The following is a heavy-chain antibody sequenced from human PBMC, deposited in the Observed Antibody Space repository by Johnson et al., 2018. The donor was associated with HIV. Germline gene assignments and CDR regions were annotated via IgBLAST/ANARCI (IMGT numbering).Heavy chain of an antibody. CDR2: ISYDGSNK. CDR3: AKVRVGDYSYVDAFDI. CDR1: GFTFSSYA. V-gene: IGHV3-30-3*01. J-gene: IGHJ3*02. D-gene: IGHD3-16*01. Sequence: VQLVESGGGVVQPGRSLRLSCAASGFTFSSYAMHWVRQAPGKGLEWVAVISYDGSNKYYADSVKGRFTISRDNSKNTLYLQMNSLRTEDTAVYYCAKVRVGDYSYVDAFDIWGQGTMVTVSS.